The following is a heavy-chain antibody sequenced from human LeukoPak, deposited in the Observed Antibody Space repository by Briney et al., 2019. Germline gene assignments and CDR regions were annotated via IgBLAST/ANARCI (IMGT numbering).Heavy chain of an antibody. D-gene: IGHD3-3*01. J-gene: IGHJ4*02. CDR1: GDSVCSNIAA. CDR3: ARGASWNFDY. Sequence: SQTLSLTCAISGDSVCSNIAAWSWIRRSPSRGLEWLGRTYYRSKWYSDYAVSVKSRITITPDTSKNQFSLHLNSVTPEDTAVYYCARGASWNFDYWGQGTLDTVSS. V-gene: IGHV6-1*01. CDR2: TYYRSKWYS.